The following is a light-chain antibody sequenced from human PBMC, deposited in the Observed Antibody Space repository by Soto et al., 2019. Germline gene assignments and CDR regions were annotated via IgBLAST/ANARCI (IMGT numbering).Light chain of an antibody. CDR2: EVS. Sequence: QSALTQPPSASGSPGQSVTISCTGTSSDVGGYNYVSWYQQHPGKAPKLMISEVSKRPSGVPDRFSGSKSGNTASLTVSGFQAEDESYYAACSFAVSNNLVFGGGTKLTVL. V-gene: IGLV2-8*01. CDR1: SSDVGGYNY. J-gene: IGLJ2*01. CDR3: CSFAVSNNLV.